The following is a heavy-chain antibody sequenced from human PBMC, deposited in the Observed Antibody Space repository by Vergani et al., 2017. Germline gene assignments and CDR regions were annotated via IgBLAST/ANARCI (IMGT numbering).Heavy chain of an antibody. CDR2: ISAYNGNT. CDR3: ARDLYYDSSGYYYRDAFDI. Sequence: QVQLVQSGAEVKKPGASVKVSCKASGYTFTSYGISWVRQAPGQGLEWMGWISAYNGNTNYAQKLQGRVTMTTDTSTSTAYMELRSLRSDDTAVYYCARDLYYDSSGYYYRDAFDIWGQGTMVTVSS. CDR1: GYTFTSYG. V-gene: IGHV1-18*01. J-gene: IGHJ3*02. D-gene: IGHD3-22*01.